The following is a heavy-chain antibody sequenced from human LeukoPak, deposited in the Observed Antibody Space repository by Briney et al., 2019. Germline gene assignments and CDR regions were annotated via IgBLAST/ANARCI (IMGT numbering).Heavy chain of an antibody. Sequence: RGGSLRLSCAPSGFTFSSYAMHWVRHAPGKGLEWVAVISYDGSNKYYADSVKGRFTISRDNSKNTLYLQMNSLRAEDTAVYYCARGHDAFDIWGQGTMVTVFS. CDR1: GFTFSSYA. CDR2: ISYDGSNK. V-gene: IGHV3-30-3*01. CDR3: ARGHDAFDI. J-gene: IGHJ3*02.